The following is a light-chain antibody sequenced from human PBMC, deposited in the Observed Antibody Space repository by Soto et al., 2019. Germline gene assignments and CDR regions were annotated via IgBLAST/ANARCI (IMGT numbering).Light chain of an antibody. CDR2: DVS. J-gene: IGKJ1*01. CDR1: QTISSW. CDR3: QQYDTSPRT. V-gene: IGKV1-5*01. Sequence: TLSAYVGDRVTITCRASQTISSWLAWYQQKPGKAPKLLIYDVSSLESGVPSRFSGSGSGTDFTLTISRLEPEDFAVYYCQQYDTSPRTFGQGTKVDIK.